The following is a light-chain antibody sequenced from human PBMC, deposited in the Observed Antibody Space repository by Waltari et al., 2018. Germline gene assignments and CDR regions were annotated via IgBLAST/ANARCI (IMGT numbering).Light chain of an antibody. CDR2: GTS. Sequence: EIMLTQSQGTLSLTPGERATLSCRASETVSSSFLAWYQQKAGQAPRLLIHGTSTRATGIPDRFSGSGSGTDFTLTISRLEPEDFAVYYCQQYRSSPRTFGQGTKVEIK. CDR3: QQYRSSPRT. CDR1: ETVSSSF. V-gene: IGKV3-20*01. J-gene: IGKJ1*01.